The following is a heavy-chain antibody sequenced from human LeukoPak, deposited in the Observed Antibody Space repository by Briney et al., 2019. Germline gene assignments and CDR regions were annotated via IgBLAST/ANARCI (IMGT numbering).Heavy chain of an antibody. V-gene: IGHV1-2*02. CDR2: INPNSGGT. CDR3: ARDLVVVVPAAIVQDAFDI. J-gene: IGHJ3*02. Sequence: ASVKVSCKASGYTFTRYYMHWVRQAPGQGLEWMGWINPNSGGTNYAQKFQGRVTMTRDTSISTAYMELSRLRSDDTAVYYCARDLVVVVPAAIVQDAFDIWGQGTMVTVSS. CDR1: GYTFTRYY. D-gene: IGHD2-2*01.